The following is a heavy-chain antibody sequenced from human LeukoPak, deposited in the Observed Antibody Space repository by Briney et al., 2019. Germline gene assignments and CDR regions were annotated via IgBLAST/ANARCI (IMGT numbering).Heavy chain of an antibody. V-gene: IGHV4-4*07. D-gene: IGHD6-13*01. CDR3: ASQPYSSSWYPSEYFQH. CDR2: IYTSGST. CDR1: GGSISSYY. Sequence: SETLSLTCTVSGGSISSYYWSWIRQPAGKGLEWIGRIYTSGSTNYNPSLKSRVTMSVDTSKNQFSLKLSSVTAADTAVYYCASQPYSSSWYPSEYFQHWGQGTLVTVSS. J-gene: IGHJ1*01.